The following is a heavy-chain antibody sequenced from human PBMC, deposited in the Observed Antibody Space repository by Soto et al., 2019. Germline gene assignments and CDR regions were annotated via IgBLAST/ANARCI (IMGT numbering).Heavy chain of an antibody. V-gene: IGHV4-39*01. CDR2: IYYSGST. Sequence: QLQLQESGPGLVKPSETLSLTCTVSGGSISSSSYYWGWIRQPPGKGLEWIGSIYYSGSTYYNPSLKSRVTISVDTSKIQFSLKLSSVTAADTAVYYCASTKASSWYDFYYYYGMDVWGQGTTVTVSS. CDR3: ASTKASSWYDFYYYYGMDV. D-gene: IGHD6-13*01. J-gene: IGHJ6*02. CDR1: GGSISSSSYY.